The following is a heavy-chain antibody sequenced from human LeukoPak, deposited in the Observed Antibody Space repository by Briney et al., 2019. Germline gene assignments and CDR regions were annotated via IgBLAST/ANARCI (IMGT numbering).Heavy chain of an antibody. J-gene: IGHJ6*02. D-gene: IGHD3-3*01. CDR3: ARVPTIFEPYYYGMDV. CDR2: IIPIFGTA. CDR1: GGTFSSYA. V-gene: IGHV1-69*01. Sequence: SVKVSCKASGGTFSSYAISWVRQAPGQGLEWMGGIIPIFGTANYAQKFQGRVTITADESTSTAYMELSSLRSEDTAVYYCARVPTIFEPYYYGMDVWGQGTTVTVSS.